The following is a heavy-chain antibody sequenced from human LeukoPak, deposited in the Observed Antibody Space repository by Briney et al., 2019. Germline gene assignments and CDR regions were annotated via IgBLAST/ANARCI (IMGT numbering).Heavy chain of an antibody. V-gene: IGHV4-59*01. CDR2: IYYGGGT. CDR1: GASIGSYF. D-gene: IGHD4-17*01. CDR3: ARERGDYDSDNWFDS. J-gene: IGHJ5*01. Sequence: SETLSLTCTVSGASIGSYFWSWIRQPPGKGLEWIGYIYYGGGTNYNPSFESRIPVSVDTSKHRTSLNLTSVTASDPAISYCARERGDYDSDNWFDSWGQGTLVTVSS.